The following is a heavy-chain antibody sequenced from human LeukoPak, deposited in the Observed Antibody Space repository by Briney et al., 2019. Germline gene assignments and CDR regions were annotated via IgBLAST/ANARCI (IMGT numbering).Heavy chain of an antibody. J-gene: IGHJ4*02. CDR2: ISSNGGST. CDR1: GFTFSRYA. CDR3: VKDGSGSYYTYYFDY. Sequence: GGSLRLSCSASGFTFSRYAMHWVRQAPGKGLEYVSAISSNGGSTYYADSVKGRFTISRDNSKNTLYLQMSSLRAEDTVVYYCVKDGSGSYYTYYFDYWGQGTLVTVSS. V-gene: IGHV3-64D*06. D-gene: IGHD3-10*01.